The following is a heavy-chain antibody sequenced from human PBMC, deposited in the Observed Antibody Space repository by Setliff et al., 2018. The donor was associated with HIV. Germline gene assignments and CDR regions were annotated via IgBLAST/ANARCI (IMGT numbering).Heavy chain of an antibody. CDR1: GYTFTSYD. D-gene: IGHD5-12*01. CDR3: ARSERQWLRPEGALCDY. J-gene: IGHJ4*02. V-gene: IGHV1-18*01. Sequence: GASVKVSCKASGYTFTSYDISWVRQAPGQGLEWMGWMSTYNGNTNYAQKVQGRVTMTTDTSTSTAYMELRSLRSDDTAVYYCARSERQWLRPEGALCDYWGQGTLVTVSS. CDR2: MSTYNGNT.